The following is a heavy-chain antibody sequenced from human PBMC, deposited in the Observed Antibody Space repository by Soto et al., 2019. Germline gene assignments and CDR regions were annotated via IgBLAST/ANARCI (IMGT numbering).Heavy chain of an antibody. CDR1: GGSISSYY. J-gene: IGHJ4*02. D-gene: IGHD3-10*01. CDR3: ATMVRGVITFPSYYFDY. CDR2: IYYSGST. V-gene: IGHV4-59*08. Sequence: SETLSLTCTVSGGSISSYYWSWIRQPPGKGLEWIGYIYYSGSTNYNPSLKSRVTISVDTSKNQFSLKLSSVTAADTAVYYCATMVRGVITFPSYYFDYWGQGTLVTVSS.